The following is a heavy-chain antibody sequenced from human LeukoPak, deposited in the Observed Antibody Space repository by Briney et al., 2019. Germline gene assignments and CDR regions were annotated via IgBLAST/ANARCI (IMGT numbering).Heavy chain of an antibody. CDR3: AKWSGSYWGPTKLGYYFDY. CDR1: GYSFTSYW. CDR2: IYPGDPDT. V-gene: IGHV5-51*01. J-gene: IGHJ4*02. D-gene: IGHD1-26*01. Sequence: GESLKISCKGSGYSFTSYWIGWVRQMPGKGLEWMGIIYPGDPDTRYSPSFQGQVTISADKSISTAYLQWSSLKASDTAMYYCAKWSGSYWGPTKLGYYFDYWGQGTLVTVSS.